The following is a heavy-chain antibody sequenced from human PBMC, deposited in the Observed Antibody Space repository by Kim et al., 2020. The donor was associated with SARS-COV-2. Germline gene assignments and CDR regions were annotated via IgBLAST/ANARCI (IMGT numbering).Heavy chain of an antibody. CDR2: VYYTGRT. Sequence: SETLSLTCTVTGDSISTYRWTWIRLPPGKGPEWIGSVYYTGRTNYNPSLKSRVAISVDTSRNQFSLNLNSVTAADTAVYYCARGIGAVGTFDLWGPGALV. J-gene: IGHJ4*02. CDR1: GDSISTYR. CDR3: ARGIGAVGTFDL. D-gene: IGHD6-25*01. V-gene: IGHV4-59*01.